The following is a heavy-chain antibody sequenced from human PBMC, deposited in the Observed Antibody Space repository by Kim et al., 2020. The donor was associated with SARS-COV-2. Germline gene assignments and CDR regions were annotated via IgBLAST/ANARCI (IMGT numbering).Heavy chain of an antibody. Sequence: TYYANSVRGRFTISRDIPKDTLYLQMNSLRADDTAVYYCSRSTVGAYFDYWGQGSLVSVSS. J-gene: IGHJ4*02. V-gene: IGHV3-53*01. CDR3: SRSTVGAYFDY. D-gene: IGHD1-26*01. CDR2: T.